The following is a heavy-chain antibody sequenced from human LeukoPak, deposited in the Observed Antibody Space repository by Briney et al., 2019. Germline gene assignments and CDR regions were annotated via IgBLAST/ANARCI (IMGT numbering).Heavy chain of an antibody. CDR1: GFTFSSYA. V-gene: IGHV3-23*03. Sequence: PGGSLRLSCAASGFTFSSYAMSWVRQAPDKGLEWVSVIYRAGSAYYAGSVKGRFTISRDNSKNALYLQMNSLRVEDTATYYCAREGCSGGTCYGYFDSWGQGTLVTVSS. CDR3: AREGCSGGTCYGYFDS. J-gene: IGHJ4*02. CDR2: IYRAGSA. D-gene: IGHD2-15*01.